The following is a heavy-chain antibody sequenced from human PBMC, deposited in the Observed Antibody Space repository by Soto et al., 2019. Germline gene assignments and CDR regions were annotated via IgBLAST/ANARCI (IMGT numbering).Heavy chain of an antibody. J-gene: IGHJ5*02. Sequence: GASVKVSCKASGYTFTSYGISWVRQAPGQGLEWMGWISAYNGNTNYAQKLQGRVTMTTDTSTSTAYMELRSLRSDDTAVYCCARAVGATTKRENNWFDPWGQGTLATVSS. CDR2: ISAYNGNT. CDR1: GYTFTSYG. CDR3: ARAVGATTKRENNWFDP. D-gene: IGHD1-26*01. V-gene: IGHV1-18*01.